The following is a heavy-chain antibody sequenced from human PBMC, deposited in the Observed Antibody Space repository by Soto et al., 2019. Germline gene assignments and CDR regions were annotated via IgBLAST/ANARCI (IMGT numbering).Heavy chain of an antibody. D-gene: IGHD1-1*01. CDR2: LTPNTGNS. CDR3: ARRAETNGWNGFGADKYYFDF. Sequence: ASVKVSCKASGYTFTSYDIYWVRQATGHGLAWMGWLTPNTGNSGYAQKFRGRITVTSDTSINTVHMELSSLRSEDTAVYYCARRAETNGWNGFGADKYYFDFWGQGTLVTVSS. V-gene: IGHV1-8*01. J-gene: IGHJ4*02. CDR1: GYTFTSYD.